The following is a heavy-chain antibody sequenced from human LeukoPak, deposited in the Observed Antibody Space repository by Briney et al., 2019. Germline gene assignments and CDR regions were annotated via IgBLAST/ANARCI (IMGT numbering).Heavy chain of an antibody. CDR2: INQDGSER. J-gene: IGHJ4*02. CDR1: GFTFNAYW. D-gene: IGHD2-8*01. CDR3: ARLKDDVTKLDY. Sequence: GGSLRLSCAASGFTFNAYWMSWVRQAPGKGLEWVAGINQDGSERRYVDSVQGRFTISRDNTKNSLFLQMNSLRAEDTAVYYCARLKDDVTKLDYWGQGTLVTVSS. V-gene: IGHV3-7*01.